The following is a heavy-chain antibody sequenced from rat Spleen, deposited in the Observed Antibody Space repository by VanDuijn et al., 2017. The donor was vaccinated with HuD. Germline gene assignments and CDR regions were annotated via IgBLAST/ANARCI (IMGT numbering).Heavy chain of an antibody. CDR3: TTYSDYATSPFAS. V-gene: IGHV5-27*01. CDR2: ITNASGGT. Sequence: EVQLVESGGGLVQPGRSLKLSCAASRFTFSSFPMAWIRQAPGKGLEWVASITNASGGTHYRDSVKGRFTISRDNAKSTLYLQMGSLRSEDTATYYCTTYSDYATSPFASWGRGALVTVSS. CDR1: RFTFSSFP. D-gene: IGHD1-6*01. J-gene: IGHJ3*01.